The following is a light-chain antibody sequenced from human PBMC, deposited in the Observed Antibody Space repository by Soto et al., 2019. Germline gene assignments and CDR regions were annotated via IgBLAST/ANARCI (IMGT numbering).Light chain of an antibody. V-gene: IGLV2-8*01. J-gene: IGLJ7*01. Sequence: QSVLTQPPSASGSPGQSVTISCTGTGSDIGAYNYVSWYQQHPGKAPKLMISEVTNRPSGVSDRFSGSKSGNTASLTISGLQAEDEADYYCSSFTSRFTFVFGTGTQLTVL. CDR2: EVT. CDR3: SSFTSRFTFV. CDR1: GSDIGAYNY.